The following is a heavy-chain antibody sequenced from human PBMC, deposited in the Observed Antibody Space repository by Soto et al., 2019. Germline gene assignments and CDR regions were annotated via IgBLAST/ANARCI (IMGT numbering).Heavy chain of an antibody. CDR3: ARDKYCSGGSCRKNWFDP. CDR2: IYDDGRA. D-gene: IGHD2-15*01. V-gene: IGHV4-59*01. CDR1: GGSISSSY. Sequence: SETLSLTCTVSGGSISSSYWSWIRQPPGKGLEWLAYIYDDGRANYNPSLKSRATISLDMSKNQFSMKLTSVTAAETAVYYCARDKYCSGGSCRKNWFDPWGQGTLVTV. J-gene: IGHJ5*02.